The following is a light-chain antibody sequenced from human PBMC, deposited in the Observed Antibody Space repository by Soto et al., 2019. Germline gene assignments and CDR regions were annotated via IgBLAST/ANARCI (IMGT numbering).Light chain of an antibody. CDR1: QTITRW. J-gene: IGKJ5*01. V-gene: IGKV1-5*01. CDR3: QQSFNSPPIT. Sequence: DIQMTQSPATLSASVGDRVTITCRASQTITRWLTWYQQKPGKAPRLLIYEASTLQSGVPSRFSGSGSGTDFTLTISSLQPEDFATYYCQQSFNSPPITFGQGTRLEIK. CDR2: EAS.